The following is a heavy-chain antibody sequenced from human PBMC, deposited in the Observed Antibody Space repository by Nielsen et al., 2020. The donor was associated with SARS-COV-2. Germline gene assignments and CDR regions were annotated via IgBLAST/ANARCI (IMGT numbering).Heavy chain of an antibody. V-gene: IGHV1-18*01. CDR2: ISAYNGNT. J-gene: IGHJ6*02. CDR1: GYTFTSYG. Sequence: ASVKVSCKASGYTFTSYGISWVRQAPGQGLEWMGWISAYNGNTNYAQKFQGRVTITADESTSTAYMELSSLRSEDTAVYYCARGAGGSVTAHYYYYYGMDVWGQGTTVTVSS. CDR3: ARGAGGSVTAHYYYYYGMDV. D-gene: IGHD1-14*01.